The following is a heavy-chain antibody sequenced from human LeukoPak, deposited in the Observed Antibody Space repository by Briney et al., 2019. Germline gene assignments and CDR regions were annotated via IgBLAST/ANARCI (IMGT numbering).Heavy chain of an antibody. CDR1: GGSISSYY. J-gene: IGHJ6*02. CDR3: ARSIVVVPAVREEYYYYYYGMDV. Sequence: SETLSLTCTVSGGSISSYYWSWIRQPPGKGLEWIGYIYYSGSTNYNPSLKSRVTISVDTSKSQFSLKLSSVTAADTAVYYCARSIVVVPAVREEYYYYYYGMDVWGQGTTVTVSS. D-gene: IGHD2-2*01. CDR2: IYYSGST. V-gene: IGHV4-59*08.